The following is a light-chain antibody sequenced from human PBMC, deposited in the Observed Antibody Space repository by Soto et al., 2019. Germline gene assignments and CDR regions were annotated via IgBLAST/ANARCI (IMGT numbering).Light chain of an antibody. Sequence: IVMTQSPATLSVSPGERATLSCRASQSVSSNLAWYQQKPGQAPRLLISGASTRATGIPARFSGSGSGTEFTLTISSLQSEDFAVYYCQQYKNWPRTFGQGTKVEIK. CDR3: QQYKNWPRT. CDR2: GAS. CDR1: QSVSSN. V-gene: IGKV3-15*01. J-gene: IGKJ1*01.